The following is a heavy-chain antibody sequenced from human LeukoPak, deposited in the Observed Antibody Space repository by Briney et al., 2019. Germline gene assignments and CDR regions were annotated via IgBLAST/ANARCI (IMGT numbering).Heavy chain of an antibody. J-gene: IGHJ4*02. CDR3: ARDGDYGDYVPYY. Sequence: ASVKVSCKASGGTFSSYAISWVRQAPGQGLEWMGGIIPIFGTANYAQKFQGRVTITADKSTSTAYMELSGLRSEDTAVYYCARDGDYGDYVPYYWGQGTLVTVSS. CDR2: IIPIFGTA. V-gene: IGHV1-69*06. D-gene: IGHD4-17*01. CDR1: GGTFSSYA.